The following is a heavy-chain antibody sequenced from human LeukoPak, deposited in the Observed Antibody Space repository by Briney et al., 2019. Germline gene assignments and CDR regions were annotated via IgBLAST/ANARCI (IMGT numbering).Heavy chain of an antibody. CDR3: ARDSSVYDLFYDY. CDR2: ISTSGST. Sequence: PSETLSLTCTVSGGSINIGSHYWSWIRQPAGKGLEWIGRISTSGSTNYNPSLKSRVTMSVDTSKNQFSLMLSSVTAADTALYYCARDSSVYDLFYDYWGLGTLVTVSS. J-gene: IGHJ4*02. V-gene: IGHV4-61*02. CDR1: GGSINIGSHY. D-gene: IGHD5/OR15-5a*01.